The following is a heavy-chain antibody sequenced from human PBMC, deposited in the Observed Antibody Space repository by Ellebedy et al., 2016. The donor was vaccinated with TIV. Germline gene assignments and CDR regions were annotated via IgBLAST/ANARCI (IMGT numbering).Heavy chain of an antibody. CDR2: IVGNGA. J-gene: IGHJ4*02. Sequence: GESLKISCAASGFDFSKYAMTWVRQAPGKGLEWVSGIVGNGAQKYADSVKGRFTISRDNSKSTLDLQMNSLRVEDTAVYFCAKDRTPGDGYWVFDDWGQGTLVTVSS. D-gene: IGHD5-18*01. CDR3: AKDRTPGDGYWVFDD. V-gene: IGHV3-23*01. CDR1: GFDFSKYA.